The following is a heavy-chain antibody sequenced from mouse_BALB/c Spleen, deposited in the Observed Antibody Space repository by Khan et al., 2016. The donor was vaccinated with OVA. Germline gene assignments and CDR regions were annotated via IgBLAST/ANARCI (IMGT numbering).Heavy chain of an antibody. J-gene: IGHJ2*01. D-gene: IGHD3-1*01. Sequence: VQVVESGAELVKPGASVKMSCKASGYTFTSYTMHWVKQRPGQGLEWIGYINPSSGYTKYNQKFKDKATLTADKSSSTAYMQLSSLTSEDSAVYYCARKSTRASYWGQGTTLTVSS. CDR1: GYTFTSYT. CDR3: ARKSTRASY. V-gene: IGHV1-4*01. CDR2: INPSSGYT.